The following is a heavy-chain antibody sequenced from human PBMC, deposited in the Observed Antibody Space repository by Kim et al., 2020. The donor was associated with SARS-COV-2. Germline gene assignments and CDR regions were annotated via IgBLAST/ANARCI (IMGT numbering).Heavy chain of an antibody. CDR3: ARARTVTSNWFDP. D-gene: IGHD4-4*01. V-gene: IGHV1-69*04. J-gene: IGHJ5*02. Sequence: YAQKFHGRVTITADKYTSTAYMELSSRRSEDTAVYYCARARTVTSNWFDPWGQGTLVTVSS.